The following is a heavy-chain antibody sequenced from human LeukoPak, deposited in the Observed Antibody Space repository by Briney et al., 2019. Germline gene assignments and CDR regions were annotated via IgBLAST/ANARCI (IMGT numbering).Heavy chain of an antibody. CDR1: GFAFSDYY. Sequence: GGSLRLSCAASGFAFSDYYMSWIRQAPGKGLEWVSYISSTGNTIYYADSVKGRFTISRDNAKNSLYLQMNSLRAEDTAVYYCARDLNYYDSGGYYYGYDYWGQGTLVTVSS. J-gene: IGHJ4*02. D-gene: IGHD3-22*01. CDR3: ARDLNYYDSGGYYYGYDY. CDR2: ISSTGNTI. V-gene: IGHV3-11*04.